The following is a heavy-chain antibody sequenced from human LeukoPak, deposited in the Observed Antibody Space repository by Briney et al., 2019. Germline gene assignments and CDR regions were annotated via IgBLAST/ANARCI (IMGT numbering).Heavy chain of an antibody. V-gene: IGHV1-2*02. J-gene: IGHJ5*02. CDR1: GYTFTGYY. Sequence: ASVKVSCKGSGYTFTGYYMHGVRQAPGQGLEWMGWINPNSGGTNYAQKFQGRVTMTRDTSISTAYMELSRLRSDDTAVYYCARRARPIVVVPAAINWFDPWGQGTLVTVSS. CDR3: ARRARPIVVVPAAINWFDP. CDR2: INPNSGGT. D-gene: IGHD2-2*01.